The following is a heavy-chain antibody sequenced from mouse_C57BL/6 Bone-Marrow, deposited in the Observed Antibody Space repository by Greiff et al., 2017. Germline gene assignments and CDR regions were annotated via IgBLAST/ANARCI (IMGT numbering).Heavy chain of an antibody. CDR3: ARGLLQGNYAMDY. D-gene: IGHD2-3*01. CDR2: SDPEDGET. CDR1: GFNIKDYY. V-gene: IGHV14-2*01. J-gene: IGHJ4*01. Sequence: VQLQQSGAELVKPGASVKLSCTASGFNIKDYYMHWVKQRTEQGLEWIGMSDPEDGETKYAPQFQGKATITADTSYNTADLQISSLTSEDTAVYYGARGLLQGNYAMDYWGQGTSGTVSS.